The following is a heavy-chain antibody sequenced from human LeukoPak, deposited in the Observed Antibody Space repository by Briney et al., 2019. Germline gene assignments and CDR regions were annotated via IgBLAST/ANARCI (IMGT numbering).Heavy chain of an antibody. CDR3: ARFLHGSEKYYFDY. J-gene: IGHJ4*02. CDR1: GYSFTSYW. CDR2: IYPGDSDT. D-gene: IGHD3-10*01. V-gene: IGHV5-51*01. Sequence: KVSCKGSGYSFTSYWIGWVRQMPGKGQEWMGIIYPGDSDTRYSPSFQGQVTISADKSISTAYLQWSSLKASDTAMYYCARFLHGSEKYYFDYWGQGTLVTVSS.